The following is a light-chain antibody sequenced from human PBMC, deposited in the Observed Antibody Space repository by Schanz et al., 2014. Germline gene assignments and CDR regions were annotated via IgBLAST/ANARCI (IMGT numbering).Light chain of an antibody. Sequence: EIVLTQSPGALSLSPGERATFSCRASQSIDSGFLAWYQQKPGQAPRLLIYGASNRVTGIPDRFSGSGSGTDFTLTISRLEPEDSAVYYCHLYGSSPPYTFGQGTKMEIK. J-gene: IGKJ2*01. CDR3: HLYGSSPPYT. CDR2: GAS. V-gene: IGKV3-20*01. CDR1: QSIDSGF.